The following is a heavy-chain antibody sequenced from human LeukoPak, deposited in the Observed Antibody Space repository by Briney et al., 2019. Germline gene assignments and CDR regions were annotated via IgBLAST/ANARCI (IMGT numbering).Heavy chain of an antibody. J-gene: IGHJ5*02. V-gene: IGHV3-48*01. D-gene: IGHD1-26*01. Sequence: PGGSLRLSCAASGFTFSTYSMNWVRQAPGKGLEWVSYISDSSVTIYYADSVKSRFTISRDNAKNSLYLQMNSLRAEDTAVYYCAREGVSGSQNWFDPWGQGTLVTVSS. CDR3: AREGVSGSQNWFDP. CDR2: ISDSSVTI. CDR1: GFTFSTYS.